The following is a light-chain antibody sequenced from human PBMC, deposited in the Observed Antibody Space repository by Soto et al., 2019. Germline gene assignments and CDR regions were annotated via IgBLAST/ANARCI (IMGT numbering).Light chain of an antibody. V-gene: IGLV1-40*01. J-gene: IGLJ7*01. Sequence: QSVLTQPPSVSGAPGQRVTISCTGSSSNIGAGYDVHWYQQLPGTAPKLLIYDNSNRPSGVPDRFSGSKSGTSASLAITGVQAEDEADYYCQSYDSSLSGAVFGGGTQLTVL. CDR2: DNS. CDR3: QSYDSSLSGAV. CDR1: SSNIGAGYD.